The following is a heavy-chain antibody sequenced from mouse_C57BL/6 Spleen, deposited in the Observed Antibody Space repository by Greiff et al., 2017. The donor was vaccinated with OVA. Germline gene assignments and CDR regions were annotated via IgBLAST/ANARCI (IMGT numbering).Heavy chain of an antibody. Sequence: EVKLVESEGGLVQPGSSMKLSCTASGFTFSDYYMAWVRQVPEKGLEWVANINYDGSSTYYLDSLKSRFIISRDNAKNILYLQMSSLKSEDTATYDCARVYYGSPYWYFDVWGTGTTVTVSS. V-gene: IGHV5-16*01. D-gene: IGHD1-1*01. J-gene: IGHJ1*03. CDR1: GFTFSDYY. CDR2: INYDGSST. CDR3: ARVYYGSPYWYFDV.